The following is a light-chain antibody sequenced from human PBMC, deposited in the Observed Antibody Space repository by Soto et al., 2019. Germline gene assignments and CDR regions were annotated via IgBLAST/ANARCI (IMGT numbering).Light chain of an antibody. CDR2: DAS. J-gene: IGKJ5*01. V-gene: IGKV3-11*01. CDR1: QSVSTY. Sequence: DIGLTQSPAALSLSPGERATLSCRASQSVSTYLAWYQQKPGQAPRLFIYDASNRATGIPARFSGSGSGTDFTLTISSLEPEDFAVYYCQQRSKWPIPFGQGTRLEIK. CDR3: QQRSKWPIP.